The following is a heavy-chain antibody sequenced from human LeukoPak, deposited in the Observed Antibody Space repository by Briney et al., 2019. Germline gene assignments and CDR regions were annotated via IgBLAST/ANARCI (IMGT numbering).Heavy chain of an antibody. J-gene: IGHJ5*02. CDR1: KFTFSAYT. V-gene: IGHV3-21*01. CDR2: IHSANGYI. D-gene: IGHD2-15*01. Sequence: PGGSLRLSCAASKFTFSAYTMHWVRQAPGKGLEWVSCIHSANGYIYYADSVKGRFTISRDNAESSLYLQTTSLRAEDTAVYYCASSCSAGNCPFDTWGQGTLVTVSS. CDR3: ASSCSAGNCPFDT.